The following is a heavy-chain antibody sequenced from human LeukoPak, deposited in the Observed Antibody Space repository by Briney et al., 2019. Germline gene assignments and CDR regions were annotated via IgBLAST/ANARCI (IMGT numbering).Heavy chain of an antibody. Sequence: SETLSLTCAVHGGSCDDYYCSWIRQPPGKGLEWIGEIHPHGIFYYNSSLTSRVTISIDTSKSQFSLRLNSVTAADTAFYYCARGRDRSKAGDLWGQGSLVIVSS. V-gene: IGHV4-34*01. CDR2: IHPHGIF. J-gene: IGHJ5*02. CDR3: ARGRDRSKAGDL. CDR1: GGSCDDYY. D-gene: IGHD5-24*01.